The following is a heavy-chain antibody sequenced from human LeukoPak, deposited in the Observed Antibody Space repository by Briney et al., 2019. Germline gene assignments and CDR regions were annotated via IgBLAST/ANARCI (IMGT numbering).Heavy chain of an antibody. D-gene: IGHD6-13*01. CDR3: AKELSSSWYNWFDP. Sequence: GGSLRLSCAASGFTFSSYAMSWVRQAPGKGLEWVSAISGSGGSTYYADSVKGRFTISRDNSKNTLYLRMNSLRAWDTAVYYCAKELSSSWYNWFDPWGQGTLVTVSS. J-gene: IGHJ5*02. V-gene: IGHV3-23*01. CDR2: ISGSGGST. CDR1: GFTFSSYA.